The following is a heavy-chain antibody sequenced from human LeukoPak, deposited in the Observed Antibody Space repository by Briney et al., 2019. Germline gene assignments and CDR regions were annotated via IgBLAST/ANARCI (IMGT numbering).Heavy chain of an antibody. CDR2: MNPNSGNT. V-gene: IGHV1-8*02. J-gene: IGHJ6*03. D-gene: IGHD2-2*01. Sequence: ASVKVSCKASGYTFTGYYMHWVRQAPGQGLEWMGWMNPNSGNTGYAQKFQGRVTMTRNTSISTAYMELSSLRSEDTAGYYCARGRAGTRIPYYYYYMDVWGKGTTVTISS. CDR1: GYTFTGYY. CDR3: ARGRAGTRIPYYYYYMDV.